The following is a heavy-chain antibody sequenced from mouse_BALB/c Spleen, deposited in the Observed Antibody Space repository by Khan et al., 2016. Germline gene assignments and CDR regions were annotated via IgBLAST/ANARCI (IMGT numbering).Heavy chain of an antibody. CDR3: ASSAYGDNDAMDY. CDR1: GYSITSDYA. J-gene: IGHJ4*01. V-gene: IGHV3-2*02. Sequence: EVKLLESGPGLVKPSQSLSLTCTVTGYSITSDYAWNWIRQFPGNRLEWMGYISYSGSTSYNPSLKSRISITRDTSKNQFFLQLNSVTSEDTATYYSASSAYGDNDAMDYWGQGTSVTVSS. D-gene: IGHD1-1*01. CDR2: ISYSGST.